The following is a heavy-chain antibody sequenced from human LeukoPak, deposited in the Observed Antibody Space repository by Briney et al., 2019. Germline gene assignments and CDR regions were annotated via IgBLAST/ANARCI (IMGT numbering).Heavy chain of an antibody. D-gene: IGHD6-19*01. CDR1: GFTFSSYA. V-gene: IGHV3-30-3*01. Sequence: GGSLRLSCAASGFTFSSYAMHWVRQAPGKGLEWEAVISYDGSNKYYADSVKGRFTISRDNSKNTLYLQMNSLRAEDTAVYYCARDIDSSGWYNLDYWGQGTLVTVSS. CDR3: ARDIDSSGWYNLDY. CDR2: ISYDGSNK. J-gene: IGHJ4*02.